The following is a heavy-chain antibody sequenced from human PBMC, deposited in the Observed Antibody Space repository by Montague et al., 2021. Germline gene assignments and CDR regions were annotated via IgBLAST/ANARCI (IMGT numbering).Heavy chain of an antibody. CDR2: TNATGGGT. D-gene: IGHD6-13*01. V-gene: IGHV3-23*01. J-gene: IGHJ4*02. CDR1: GFTFSGYS. Sequence: SLRLSCAASGFTFSGYSMSWVRQAPGKGLEWVSGTNATGGGTFYADSVKGRFIISRDNSKKTLFLQMNSLRADDTAVYYCSNNRAAPGRSSFDDWGQGTLVTVSS. CDR3: SNNRAAPGRSSFDD.